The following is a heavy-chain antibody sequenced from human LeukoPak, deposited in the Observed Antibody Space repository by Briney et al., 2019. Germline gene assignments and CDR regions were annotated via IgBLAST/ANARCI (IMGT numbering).Heavy chain of an antibody. CDR2: IYYSGST. V-gene: IGHV4-61*01. CDR3: ARDGAIHAFDI. CDR1: SDSISSSSYY. D-gene: IGHD3-16*01. Sequence: SETLSLTCTVSSDSISSSSYYWGWIRQPPGKGLEWIGYIYYSGSTNYNPSLKSRVTISVDTSKNQFSLKLSSVTAADTAVYYCARDGAIHAFDIWGQGTMVTVSS. J-gene: IGHJ3*02.